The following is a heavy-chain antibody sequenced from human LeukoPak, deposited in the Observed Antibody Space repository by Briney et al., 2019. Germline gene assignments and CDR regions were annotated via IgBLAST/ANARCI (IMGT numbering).Heavy chain of an antibody. D-gene: IGHD6-13*01. CDR2: INHSGST. V-gene: IGHV4-34*01. CDR1: GGSFSGYY. CDR3: ARVLAAAGNNWFDP. J-gene: IGHJ5*02. Sequence: SETLSLTCAVYGGSFSGYYWSWIRQPPGKGLEWIGEINHSGSTNYNPSLKSRVAISVDTSKNQFSLKLNSVTAADTAVYYCARVLAAAGNNWFDPWGQGTLVTVSS.